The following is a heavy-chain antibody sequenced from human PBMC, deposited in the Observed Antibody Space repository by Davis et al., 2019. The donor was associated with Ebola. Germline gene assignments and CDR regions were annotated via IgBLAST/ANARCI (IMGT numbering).Heavy chain of an antibody. CDR3: ARESYYYGSGSFDY. J-gene: IGHJ4*02. V-gene: IGHV3-7*01. D-gene: IGHD3-10*01. CDR1: GFTFSSYW. Sequence: GESLKISCAASGFTFSSYWMSWVRQAPGKGLEWVANIKQDGSEKYYVDSVKGRFTISRDNAKNSLYLQMNSLRAEDTAVYYCARESYYYGSGSFDYWGQGTLVTVSS. CDR2: IKQDGSEK.